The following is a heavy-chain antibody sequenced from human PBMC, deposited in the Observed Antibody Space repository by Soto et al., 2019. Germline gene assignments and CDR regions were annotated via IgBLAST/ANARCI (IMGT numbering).Heavy chain of an antibody. J-gene: IGHJ4*02. D-gene: IGHD5-18*01. CDR2: IYYSGST. V-gene: IGHV4-59*01. CDR3: ARGRIHLCYPFDY. Sequence: QVQLQESGPGLLKPSETLSLTCTVSGGSISSYYWSWIRQPPGKGLAWIGYIYYSGSTNYNPSLKSRVTFSVDTSKNQFSLKLSSVTAADTAVYYCARGRIHLCYPFDYWSQGPLVTVSS. CDR1: GGSISSYY.